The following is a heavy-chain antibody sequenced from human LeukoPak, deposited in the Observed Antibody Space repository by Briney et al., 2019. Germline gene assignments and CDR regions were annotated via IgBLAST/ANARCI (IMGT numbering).Heavy chain of an antibody. J-gene: IGHJ6*02. Sequence: GGSLRLSCAASGFTFSTYWMHWVRQVPGKGLVWVSRINDAGSSTTYADSVKGRFTVSRDNAKNTLYLQMNSLRSEDTAVYYCARGSWDIVVVPAAMSRYYYYGMDVWGQGTTVTVSS. CDR2: INDAGSST. CDR1: GFTFSTYW. D-gene: IGHD2-2*01. V-gene: IGHV3-74*03. CDR3: ARGSWDIVVVPAAMSRYYYYGMDV.